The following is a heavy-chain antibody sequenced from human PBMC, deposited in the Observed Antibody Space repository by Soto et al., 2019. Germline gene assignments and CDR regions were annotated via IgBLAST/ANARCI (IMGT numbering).Heavy chain of an antibody. V-gene: IGHV1-8*01. Sequence: GASVKVSCKASGYTFTSYNINWVRQATGQGLEYLGWMNPNSGNTAYVQKFQGRVTMTWDTSITTAYMELSSLRSEDTAVYYCARGDSSSWSSKGDFDYWGQGTLVTVSS. D-gene: IGHD6-13*01. CDR2: MNPNSGNT. CDR3: ARGDSSSWSSKGDFDY. J-gene: IGHJ4*02. CDR1: GYTFTSYN.